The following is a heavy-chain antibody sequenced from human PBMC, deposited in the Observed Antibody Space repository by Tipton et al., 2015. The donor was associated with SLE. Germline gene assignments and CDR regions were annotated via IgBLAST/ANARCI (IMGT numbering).Heavy chain of an antibody. V-gene: IGHV3-64D*06. CDR1: GFTFSSYA. Sequence: GSLRLSCSASGFTFSSYAMHWVRQAPGKGLEYVSAISSNGGSTYYADSVKGRFTISRDNSKNTLYLQMSSLRAEDTAVYYCVRAQAADDAFDIWGQGTMVTVSS. J-gene: IGHJ3*02. CDR2: ISSNGGST. CDR3: VRAQAADDAFDI.